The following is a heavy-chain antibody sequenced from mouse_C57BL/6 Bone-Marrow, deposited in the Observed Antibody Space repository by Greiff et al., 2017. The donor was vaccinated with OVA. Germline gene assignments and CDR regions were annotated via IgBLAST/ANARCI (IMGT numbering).Heavy chain of an antibody. V-gene: IGHV1-53*01. Sequence: SGPELVKPGASVKLSCKASGYTFTSYWMHWVKQRPGQGLEWIGNINPSNGGTNYNEKFKSKATLTVDKSSSTAYMQLSSLTSEDSAVYYCARGGWLLAWFAYWGQGTLVTVSA. CDR1: GYTFTSYW. CDR3: ARGGWLLAWFAY. CDR2: INPSNGGT. D-gene: IGHD2-3*01. J-gene: IGHJ3*01.